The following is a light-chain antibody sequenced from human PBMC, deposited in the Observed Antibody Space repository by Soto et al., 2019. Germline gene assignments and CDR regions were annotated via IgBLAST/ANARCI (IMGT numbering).Light chain of an antibody. CDR1: QSISSW. CDR3: QQYNSYPDT. V-gene: IGKV1-5*01. Sequence: DIQMTQSPSTLSASVGDRVTITCRASQSISSWLAWYQQKPGQAPKLLIYDASSLESGVPSRFSGRGSGPDFTLPISSLQPDDFATYYCQQYNSYPDTFGQGTKLEMK. CDR2: DAS. J-gene: IGKJ2*01.